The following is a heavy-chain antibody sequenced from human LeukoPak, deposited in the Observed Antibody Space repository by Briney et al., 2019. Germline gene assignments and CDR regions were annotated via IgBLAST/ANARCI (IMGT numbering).Heavy chain of an antibody. J-gene: IGHJ5*02. CDR2: IDRPAKSYAT. D-gene: IGHD1-26*01. Sequence: GGSLRLSCAASGFTLSDSAIHWVRQASGKGLEWVGLIDRPAKSYATAYGASVGGRFTISRDDSKNTAYLQMDSLKTEDTALYYCTRDRGTYNWLDPWGQGTLVTVSS. CDR3: TRDRGTYNWLDP. CDR1: GFTLSDSA. V-gene: IGHV3-73*01.